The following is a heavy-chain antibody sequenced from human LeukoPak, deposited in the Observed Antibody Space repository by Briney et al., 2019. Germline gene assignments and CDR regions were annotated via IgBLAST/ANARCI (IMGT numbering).Heavy chain of an antibody. CDR2: INWNGGST. CDR1: GFTFDDYG. CDR3: ARPRTRSRYQVTDAFDI. V-gene: IGHV3-20*04. Sequence: PGGSLRLSCAASGFTFDDYGMSWVRQAPGKGLEWVSGINWNGGSTGYADSVKGRFTISRDNAKNSLYLQMNSLRAEDTALYYCARPRTRSRYQVTDAFDIWGQGTMVTVSS. J-gene: IGHJ3*02. D-gene: IGHD1-1*01.